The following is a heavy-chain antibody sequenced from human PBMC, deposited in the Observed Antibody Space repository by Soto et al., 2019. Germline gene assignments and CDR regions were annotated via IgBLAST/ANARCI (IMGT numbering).Heavy chain of an antibody. Sequence: ASETLSLTCAVYGESFSGYYWSWIRQSPGKGLEWIGEINHSGSTNYNPSLKSRVTISVDTSKNQFSLKLSSVTAADTAVYYCASRGYCSGGTCSIFDYWGQGTLVTVSS. D-gene: IGHD2-15*01. CDR1: GESFSGYY. J-gene: IGHJ4*02. CDR2: INHSGST. V-gene: IGHV4-34*01. CDR3: ASRGYCSGGTCSIFDY.